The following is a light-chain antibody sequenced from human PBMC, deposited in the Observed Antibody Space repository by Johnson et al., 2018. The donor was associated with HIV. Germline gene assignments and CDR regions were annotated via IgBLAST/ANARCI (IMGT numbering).Light chain of an antibody. J-gene: IGLJ1*01. V-gene: IGLV1-51*02. Sequence: SVLTQPPSVSAAPGQKVTISCSGSSSNIGNNYVSWYQQLPGTAPKLLIYENNKRPSGIPDRFSGSKSGTSATLGIPGLPTGDEADYYCGTWDSSLSAGDVFGTGTKVTVL. CDR3: GTWDSSLSAGDV. CDR1: SSNIGNNY. CDR2: ENN.